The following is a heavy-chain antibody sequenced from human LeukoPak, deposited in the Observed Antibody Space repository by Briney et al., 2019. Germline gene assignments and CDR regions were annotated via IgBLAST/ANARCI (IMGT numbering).Heavy chain of an antibody. V-gene: IGHV3-23*01. D-gene: IGHD6-13*01. CDR1: GFTFNDYA. CDR3: AKRGSSSWTQFDY. J-gene: IGHJ4*02. CDR2: ISGGTGGST. Sequence: PGGSLRLSCAASGFTFNDYAINWVRQAPGKGLEWVSVISGGTGGSTYYADPVKGRFTISRDNSKNTLYLQMNSLRAEDTAVYYCAKRGSSSWTQFDYWGQGTLVTVSS.